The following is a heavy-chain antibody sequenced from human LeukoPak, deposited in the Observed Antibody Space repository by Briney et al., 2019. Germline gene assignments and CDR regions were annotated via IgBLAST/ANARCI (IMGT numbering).Heavy chain of an antibody. D-gene: IGHD3-10*01. CDR1: GFTFSSYG. J-gene: IGHJ4*02. CDR2: IWYDGSNK. Sequence: GRSLRLSCAASGFTFSSYGMHWVRQAPGKGLEWVAVIWYDGSNKYYADSVKGRFTISRDNSKNTLYLQMNSLRAKDTAVYYCARDGSGRWYFDYWGQGTLVTVSS. V-gene: IGHV3-33*01. CDR3: ARDGSGRWYFDY.